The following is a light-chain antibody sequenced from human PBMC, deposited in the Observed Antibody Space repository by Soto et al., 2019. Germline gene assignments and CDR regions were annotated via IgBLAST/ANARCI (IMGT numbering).Light chain of an antibody. Sequence: QSALTQPASVSGSPGQSITISCTGGSSDVGSYNRVSWYRQHPGKAPQLMIYEVSNRPSGVSNRFSGSKSGNTASLTISGLQAEAEADYFCSSLTRSDTWVIGGGTKLTVL. CDR2: EVS. J-gene: IGLJ3*02. V-gene: IGLV2-14*02. CDR1: SSDVGSYNR. CDR3: SSLTRSDTWV.